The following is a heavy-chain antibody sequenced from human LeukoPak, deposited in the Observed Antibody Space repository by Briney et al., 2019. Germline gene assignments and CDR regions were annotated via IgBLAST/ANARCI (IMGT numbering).Heavy chain of an antibody. CDR3: ARAYSGTYGLGYYYMDV. CDR2: ISSSGSTI. CDR1: GFTFSDYY. D-gene: IGHD1-26*01. J-gene: IGHJ6*03. V-gene: IGHV3-11*04. Sequence: GGSLRLSCAASGFTFSDYYMSWIRQAPGKGLEWVSYISSSGSTIYYADSVKGRFTISRHNAKNSLYLQMDSLRAEDTAVYYCARAYSGTYGLGYYYMDVWGKGTTVTISS.